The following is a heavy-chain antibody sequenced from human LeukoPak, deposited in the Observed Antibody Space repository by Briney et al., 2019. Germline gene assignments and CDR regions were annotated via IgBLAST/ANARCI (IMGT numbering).Heavy chain of an antibody. CDR3: AGCGAYCLDY. J-gene: IGHJ4*02. CDR1: GGSIGIGYW. D-gene: IGHD1-26*01. CDR2: IHHSGST. Sequence: PSETLSLTCAVSGGSIGIGYWWSWVRQPPGKGLEWIGEIHHSGSTHYNPSLKSRVTISVDKSKNQFSLNLISVTAADTAVYSCAGCGAYCLDYWGQGTLVTVSS. V-gene: IGHV4-4*02.